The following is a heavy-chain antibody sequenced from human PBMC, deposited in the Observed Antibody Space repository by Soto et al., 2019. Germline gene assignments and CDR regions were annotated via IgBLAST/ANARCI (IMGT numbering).Heavy chain of an antibody. CDR3: ARSMYYYDNSGLQYVFDI. J-gene: IGHJ3*02. V-gene: IGHV4-61*08. CDR2: IYYSGST. Sequence: LSLTCTVSGGSMNSGGYCWSWIRQPPGKGLEWIGYIYYSGSTNYNPSLKSRVTISVDTSKNQFSLKLSSVTAADTAVYYFARSMYYYDNSGLQYVFDIRARGTMVPVSS. CDR1: GGSMNSGGYC. D-gene: IGHD3-22*01.